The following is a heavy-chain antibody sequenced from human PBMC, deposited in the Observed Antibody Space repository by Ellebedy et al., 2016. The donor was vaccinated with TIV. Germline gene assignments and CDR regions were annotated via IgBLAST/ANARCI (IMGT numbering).Heavy chain of an antibody. V-gene: IGHV3-33*01. CDR2: IWRDGSKT. CDR3: ARSLRGAYYYYGMDV. CDR1: GYSFEFYG. Sequence: PGGSLRLSCEGSGYSFEFYGMHWVRQAPGKGLEWVALIWRDGSKTYYADSVKGRFTISRDNSNNSLYLQMDTLRAEDTAVYYCARSLRGAYYYYGMDVWGQGTTVTVS. J-gene: IGHJ6*02. D-gene: IGHD3-10*01.